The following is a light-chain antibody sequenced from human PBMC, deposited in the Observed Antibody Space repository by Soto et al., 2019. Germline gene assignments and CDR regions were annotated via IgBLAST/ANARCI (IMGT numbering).Light chain of an antibody. CDR1: QNINNW. V-gene: IGKV1-5*01. CDR3: QQNYITPPRT. J-gene: IGKJ2*01. Sequence: DIQMTQSPSTLSASIGDRVTITCRASQNINNWIAWYQQKPGKAPKFLIYDASTLESGVPSRFSGSGSGTEFTLTISSLQPEDFATYYCQQNYITPPRTFGQGTKVDIK. CDR2: DAS.